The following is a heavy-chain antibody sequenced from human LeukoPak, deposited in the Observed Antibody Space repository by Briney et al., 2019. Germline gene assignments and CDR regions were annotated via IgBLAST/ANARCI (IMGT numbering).Heavy chain of an antibody. CDR3: ARDRFPPVAGNFDC. CDR1: GFTFSSYS. V-gene: IGHV3-21*01. CDR2: ISSSSSYV. D-gene: IGHD6-19*01. J-gene: IGHJ4*02. Sequence: GGSLRLSCAASGFTFSSYSMNWVRQAPGKGLEWVSSISSSSSYVYYADSVEGRFTISRDNAKNSLYLQMNSLRAEDTAVYYCARDRFPPVAGNFDCWGQGTLVTVSS.